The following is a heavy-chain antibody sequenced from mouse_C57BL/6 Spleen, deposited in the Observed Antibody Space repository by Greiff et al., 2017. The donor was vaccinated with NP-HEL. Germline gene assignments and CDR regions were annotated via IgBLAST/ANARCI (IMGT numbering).Heavy chain of an antibody. CDR3: ARATAGAMDY. CDR2: IYPGGGYT. J-gene: IGHJ4*01. Sequence: QVQPKESGAELVRPGTSVKMSCKASGYTFTNYWIGWAKQRPGHGLEWIGDIYPGGGYTNYNEKFKGKATLTADKSSSTAYMQFSSLTSEDSAIYYCARATAGAMDYWGQGTSVTVSS. V-gene: IGHV1-63*01. D-gene: IGHD1-2*01. CDR1: GYTFTNYW.